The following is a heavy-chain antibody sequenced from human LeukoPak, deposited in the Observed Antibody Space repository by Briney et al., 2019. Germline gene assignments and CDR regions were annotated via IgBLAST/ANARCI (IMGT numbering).Heavy chain of an antibody. CDR3: ARHGSVAAAGDNWFDP. CDR2: IYTSGST. V-gene: IGHV4-4*09. Sequence: SETLSLTCTVSGGSISSYYWSWIRQPPGKGLEWIGYIYTSGSTNYNPSLKSRVTTSVATSKNQFSLKLNSVTAADTAVYYCARHGSVAAAGDNWFDPWGQGTLVTVSS. D-gene: IGHD6-13*01. CDR1: GGSISSYY. J-gene: IGHJ5*02.